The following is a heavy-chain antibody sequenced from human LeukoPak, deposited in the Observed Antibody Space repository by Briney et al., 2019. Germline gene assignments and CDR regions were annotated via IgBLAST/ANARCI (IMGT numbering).Heavy chain of an antibody. D-gene: IGHD3-22*01. Sequence: SQTLSLTCAVSGGSISSGGYSWSWIRQPPGKGLEWIGYIYHSGSTYYNPSLKSRVTISVDRSKNQFSLKLSSVTAADTAVYYCARADISGYFHYWGQGTLVTVSS. CDR2: IYHSGST. CDR1: GGSISSGGYS. CDR3: ARADISGYFHY. J-gene: IGHJ4*02. V-gene: IGHV4-30-2*01.